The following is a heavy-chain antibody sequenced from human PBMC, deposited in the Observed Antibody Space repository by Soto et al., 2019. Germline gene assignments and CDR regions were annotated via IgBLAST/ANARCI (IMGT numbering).Heavy chain of an antibody. V-gene: IGHV3-48*02. CDR2: ITSGSSSK. D-gene: IGHD2-2*01. Sequence: EVQLVESGGGLVQPGGSLRLSCAGSGFTFTSHGMNWVRQAPGKGLEWVLHITSGSSSKYYADSVKGRFTISRDNAKKSVYLQMNSLRDEDTAVYYCVRDLGCISTSCHAHFDFWGQGTLVTVSS. CDR1: GFTFTSHG. J-gene: IGHJ4*02. CDR3: VRDLGCISTSCHAHFDF.